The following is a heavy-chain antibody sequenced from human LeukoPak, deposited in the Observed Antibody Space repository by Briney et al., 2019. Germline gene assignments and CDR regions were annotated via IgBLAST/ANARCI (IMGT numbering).Heavy chain of an antibody. Sequence: PGGSLRLSCEASGFTLSDYYMSWIRQAPGKGLEWISYISGSSSHTNYADSVKGRFTISRDNAKRSVYLQMDSLRAEDTAVYYCARDQIGSWWGQGTLVIVSS. D-gene: IGHD3-22*01. CDR2: ISGSSSHT. CDR3: ARDQIGSW. CDR1: GFTLSDYY. V-gene: IGHV3-11*06. J-gene: IGHJ4*02.